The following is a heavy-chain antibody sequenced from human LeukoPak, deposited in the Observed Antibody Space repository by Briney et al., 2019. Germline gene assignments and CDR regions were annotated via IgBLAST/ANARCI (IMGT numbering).Heavy chain of an antibody. Sequence: PGRSLRLSCAASGFTFSSYGMHWVRQAPGKGLEWVSYINRGSSTIYYADSVKGRFTISRENAKKSLYLQMNSLRDEDTAVYYCARECLMVGVYDAFDIWGQGTMVTVSS. CDR3: ARECLMVGVYDAFDI. V-gene: IGHV3-48*02. CDR1: GFTFSSYG. D-gene: IGHD1-26*01. J-gene: IGHJ3*02. CDR2: INRGSSTI.